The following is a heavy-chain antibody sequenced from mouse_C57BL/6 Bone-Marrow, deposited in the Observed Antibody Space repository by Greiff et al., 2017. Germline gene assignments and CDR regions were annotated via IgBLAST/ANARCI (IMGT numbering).Heavy chain of an antibody. CDR1: GYTFTSYD. CDR2: IYPRDGST. V-gene: IGHV1-85*01. D-gene: IGHD6-1*01. CDR3: ASTLIAY. Sequence: VKLVESGPELVKPGASVKLSCKASGYTFTSYDINWVKQRPGQGLEWIGWIYPRDGSTKYNEKFKSKATLTVDTSSSTAYMQLSSLTSEDSAVYYCASTLIAYWGQGTLVTVSA. J-gene: IGHJ3*01.